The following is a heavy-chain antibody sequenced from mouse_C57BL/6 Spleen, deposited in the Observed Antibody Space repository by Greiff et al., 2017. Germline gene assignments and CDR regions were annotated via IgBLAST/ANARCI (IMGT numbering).Heavy chain of an antibody. J-gene: IGHJ3*01. D-gene: IGHD1-1*01. CDR1: GYTFTSYW. CDR2: IYPGSGST. CDR3: ACYYGSSYSWFAY. V-gene: IGHV1-55*01. Sequence: VQLQQPGAELVKPGASVKMSCKASGYTFTSYWITWVKQRPGQGLEWIGDIYPGSGSTNYNEKFKSKATLTVDTSSSTAYMQLSSLTSEDSAVYYCACYYGSSYSWFAYGGQGTLVTVSA.